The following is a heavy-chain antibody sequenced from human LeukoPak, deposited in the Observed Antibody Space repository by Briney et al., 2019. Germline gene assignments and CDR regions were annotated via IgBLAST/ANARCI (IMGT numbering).Heavy chain of an antibody. CDR1: GFRFSSNA. D-gene: IGHD1-1*01. CDR3: ARGGWGTGIDY. CDR2: ISYDGSSK. J-gene: IGHJ4*02. V-gene: IGHV3-30-3*01. Sequence: PGGSLRLSCAASGFRFSSNAMHWVRQAPGKGLEWVAVISYDGSSKYYADSVRGRFTISRDNSKNTLYLQMDTLRAEDTAVYYCARGGWGTGIDYLGQGTLVSVSS.